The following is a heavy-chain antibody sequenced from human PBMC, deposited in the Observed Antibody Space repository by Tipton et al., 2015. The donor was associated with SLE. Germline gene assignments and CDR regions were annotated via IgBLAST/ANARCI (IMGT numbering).Heavy chain of an antibody. D-gene: IGHD2-2*01. CDR2: IYYGGGT. J-gene: IGHJ5*02. Sequence: LRLSCSVYRGSFSGYYWSWIRRPPGKGLEWIGNIYYGGGTYYNPSLESRVTISLDTSKNQFSLKLNSVTAADTAVYYCARSTDQNWFDPWDQGTLVTVSS. CDR3: ARSTDQNWFDP. CDR1: RGSFSGYY. V-gene: IGHV4-31*02.